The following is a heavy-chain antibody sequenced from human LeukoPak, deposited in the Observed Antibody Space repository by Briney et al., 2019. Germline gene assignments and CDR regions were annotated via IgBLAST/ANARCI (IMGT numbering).Heavy chain of an antibody. CDR2: ISSSGSTI. CDR1: GFTFSDYY. CDR3: ARAYYDDAFDI. Sequence: GGSLRLSCAASGFTFSDYYMSWIRQAPGKGLEWVSYISSSGSTIYYADSVKGRFTISRDNAKNSPYLQMNSLRAEDTAVYYCARAYYDDAFDIWGQGTMVTVSS. J-gene: IGHJ3*02. V-gene: IGHV3-11*01. D-gene: IGHD3-16*01.